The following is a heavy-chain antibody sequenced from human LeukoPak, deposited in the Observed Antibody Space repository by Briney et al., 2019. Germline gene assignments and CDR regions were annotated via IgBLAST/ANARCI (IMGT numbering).Heavy chain of an antibody. Sequence: GRSLRLSCAASGFPFSNHGMHCVRQAPGKGLEWVAVISYDGRNKYYADSVKGRFTISRDNSQNTLSLQMNSLRAEDTAVYYCVKDGDDSGWYYFDYWGQGTLVTVSS. J-gene: IGHJ4*02. CDR3: VKDGDDSGWYYFDY. CDR1: GFPFSNHG. V-gene: IGHV3-30*18. CDR2: ISYDGRNK. D-gene: IGHD6-19*01.